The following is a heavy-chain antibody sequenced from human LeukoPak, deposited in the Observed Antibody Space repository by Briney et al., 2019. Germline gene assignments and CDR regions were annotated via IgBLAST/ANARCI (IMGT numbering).Heavy chain of an antibody. CDR2: IYSGGST. Sequence: GGSLRLSCAASGFTVSSNYMSWVRQAPGKGLEWVSVIYSGGSTYYADSVKGRFTISRDNSKNTLYLQMNSLRAEDTAVYYCARELVRGADDAFDIWGQGTMVTASS. V-gene: IGHV3-66*01. CDR1: GFTVSSNY. D-gene: IGHD3-10*01. CDR3: ARELVRGADDAFDI. J-gene: IGHJ3*02.